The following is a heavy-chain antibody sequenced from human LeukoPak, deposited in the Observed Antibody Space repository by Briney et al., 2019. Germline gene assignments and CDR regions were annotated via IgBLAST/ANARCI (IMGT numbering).Heavy chain of an antibody. J-gene: IGHJ4*02. D-gene: IGHD4-17*01. CDR3: ARQMNTVTADY. Sequence: ASETLSLTCTVSGGSISSSSYFWGWIRQPPGKGLEWTGSIFYSGSTYYNPSLNSRVTISIDTSKNQFSLRLSSVTAADTAVYYCARQMNTVTADYWGQGTLVTVSS. CDR2: IFYSGST. CDR1: GGSISSSSYF. V-gene: IGHV4-39*01.